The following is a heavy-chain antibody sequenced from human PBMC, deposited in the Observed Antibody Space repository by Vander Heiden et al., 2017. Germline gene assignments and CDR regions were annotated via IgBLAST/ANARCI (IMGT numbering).Heavy chain of an antibody. J-gene: IGHJ5*02. CDR2: INAGNGNT. Sequence: QVQLVQSGAEVKKPGASVKVSCKASGYTFTSYAMHWVRQAPGQRLEWMGWINAGNGNTKYSQKFQGRVTITRDTSASTAYMELSSLRSEDTAVYYCARGGYSSIWYGSWFDPWGQGTLVTVSS. CDR1: GYTFTSYA. CDR3: ARGGYSSIWYGSWFDP. V-gene: IGHV1-3*01. D-gene: IGHD6-13*01.